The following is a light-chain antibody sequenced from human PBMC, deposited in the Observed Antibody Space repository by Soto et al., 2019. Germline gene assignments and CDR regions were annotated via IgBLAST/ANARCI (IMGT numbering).Light chain of an antibody. CDR3: QQYNNWPMT. J-gene: IGKJ1*01. CDR2: GAS. CDR1: QSVSSN. V-gene: IGKV3-15*01. Sequence: EIVMTQSPATLSVSPGERATLSCRASQSVSSNLAWYQQKPGQAPRLLIYGASTRATGIPARFSGSGSGTEFTLTINSLQSEDFVVYYCQQYNNWPMTFGQGTKVEIK.